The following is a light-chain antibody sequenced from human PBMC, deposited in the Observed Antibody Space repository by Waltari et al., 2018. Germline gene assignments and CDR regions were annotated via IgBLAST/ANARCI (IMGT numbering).Light chain of an antibody. CDR2: YAS. CDR3: QQRSPWPPVT. Sequence: EIVGTQEKATLSLSPGERATLSCRASQRVRSSLAWDQQKPGRAPRLLIYYASNRATGIPARFSGSGSGTDFTLTISSLVPEAFAVYYCQQRSPWPPVTFGQGTRLEIK. V-gene: IGKV3-11*01. CDR1: QRVRSS. J-gene: IGKJ5*01.